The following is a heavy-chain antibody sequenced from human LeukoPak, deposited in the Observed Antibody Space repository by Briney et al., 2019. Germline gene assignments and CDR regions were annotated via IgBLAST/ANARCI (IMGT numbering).Heavy chain of an antibody. D-gene: IGHD6-19*01. CDR3: ARDVSVAGTSSWFDP. Sequence: SVKVSCKASGGTFSSYAISWVRQAPGQGLEWMGRIIPILGIANYAQKFQGRVTITADKSTSTAYMELSRLRSDDTAVYYCARDVSVAGTSSWFDPWGQGTLVTVSS. V-gene: IGHV1-69*04. J-gene: IGHJ5*02. CDR1: GGTFSSYA. CDR2: IIPILGIA.